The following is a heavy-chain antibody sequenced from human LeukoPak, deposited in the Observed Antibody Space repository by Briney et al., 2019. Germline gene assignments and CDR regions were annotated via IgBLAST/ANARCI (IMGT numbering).Heavy chain of an antibody. CDR3: ARHYDFWSGFGLGRPKYGMDV. CDR2: IYCSGST. CDR1: GGSMSSSSYY. V-gene: IGHV4-61*05. Sequence: KPSETLSLTCTVSGGSMSSSSYYWGWIRLSPGTGLVWIGYIYCSGSTNYNPSFKSRVTISVDTSKNQVSLKVSSVTAADTAVYYCARHYDFWSGFGLGRPKYGMDVWGQGTTVTVSS. D-gene: IGHD3-3*01. J-gene: IGHJ6*02.